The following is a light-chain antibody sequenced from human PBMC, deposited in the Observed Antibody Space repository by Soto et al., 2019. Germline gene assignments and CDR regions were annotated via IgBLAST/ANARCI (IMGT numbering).Light chain of an antibody. V-gene: IGKV2-28*01. CDR2: LGS. J-gene: IGKJ5*01. CDR1: ESHLHSNGYNY. CDR3: MQAIQTPPT. Sequence: DVVMTQSPLDLPVPTGRPTSIASSSSESHLHSNGYNYLDWYLQKPGQSPQLLIYLGSNRASGVPDRVSGSGSGTDFTLKSSRVEAEDVGVYYCMQAIQTPPTFGQGTRVEIK.